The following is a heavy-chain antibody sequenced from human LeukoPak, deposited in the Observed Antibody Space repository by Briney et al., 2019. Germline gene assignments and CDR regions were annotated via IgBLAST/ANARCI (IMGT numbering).Heavy chain of an antibody. CDR1: GFTFSSYA. V-gene: IGHV3-53*01. CDR3: ALGSGNYPDAFDI. CDR2: IYTGGST. D-gene: IGHD1-26*01. Sequence: PGGSLRLSCAASGFTFSSYAMSWVRQAPGKGLEWVSVIYTGGSTYYADSAKGRFTISRDNSKNTLYLQMNSLRAEDTAVYYCALGSGNYPDAFDIWGQGTMVTVS. J-gene: IGHJ3*02.